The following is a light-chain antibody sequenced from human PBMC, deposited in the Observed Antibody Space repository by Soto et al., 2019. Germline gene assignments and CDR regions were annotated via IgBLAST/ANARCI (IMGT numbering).Light chain of an antibody. CDR2: GAS. CDR1: QSVSSN. Sequence: EIVMTQSPATLSVSPGERATLSCMASQSVSSNLAWYQQKPGQAPRLLIYGASTRATGIPARFSGSGSGTEFTLTISSLQYEDFAVYYCQQYNNWPYTFGHGTKLEIK. V-gene: IGKV3-15*01. CDR3: QQYNNWPYT. J-gene: IGKJ2*01.